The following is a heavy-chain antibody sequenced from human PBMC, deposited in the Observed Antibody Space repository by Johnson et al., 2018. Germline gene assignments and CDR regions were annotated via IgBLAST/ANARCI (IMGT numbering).Heavy chain of an antibody. CDR2: ISSSSSTI. V-gene: IGHV3-21*01. CDR1: GFTFSSYN. Sequence: EVQLVESGGGLVKPGGSLRLSCAASGFTFSSYNMNWVRQAPGKGLEWISSISSSSSTIYYADSVKGRFTISRDNAKNSLYLQMNSLRAEDTAVYYCARDDSSSWYHDVGYYYYYMDVWGKGTTVTVSS. J-gene: IGHJ6*03. D-gene: IGHD6-13*01. CDR3: ARDDSSSWYHDVGYYYYYMDV.